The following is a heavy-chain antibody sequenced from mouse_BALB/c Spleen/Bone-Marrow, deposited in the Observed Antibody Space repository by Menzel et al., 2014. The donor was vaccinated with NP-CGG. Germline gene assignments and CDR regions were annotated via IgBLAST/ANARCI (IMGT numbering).Heavy chain of an antibody. Sequence: VQLQQSGPELVKPGASVKMSCKASGYSFTDYYMNWVKQSNGKSLEWIGNIDPSYGGTIYNQKFKGKATLTVDKSSSTVYMQLKSMTSEDAAVDYYARGHDGNRAWFAYWGQGTLVTVSA. D-gene: IGHD2-3*01. CDR3: ARGHDGNRAWFAY. J-gene: IGHJ3*01. CDR1: GYSFTDYY. CDR2: IDPSYGGT. V-gene: IGHV1-19*01.